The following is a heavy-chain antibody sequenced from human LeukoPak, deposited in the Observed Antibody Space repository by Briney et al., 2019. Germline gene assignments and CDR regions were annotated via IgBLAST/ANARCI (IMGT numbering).Heavy chain of an antibody. J-gene: IGHJ4*02. D-gene: IGHD4-17*01. CDR2: ISYDGSNK. CDR3: GSTTVNTDYYFDY. V-gene: IGHV3-30-3*01. Sequence: PGGSLRLSCAASAFTFSSYTMHWVRQAPGKGLEWVAVISYDGSNKYYADSVKGRFTISRDNSKNTLYLQMNSLRAEDTAVYYCGSTTVNTDYYFDYWGQGTLVTVSS. CDR1: AFTFSSYT.